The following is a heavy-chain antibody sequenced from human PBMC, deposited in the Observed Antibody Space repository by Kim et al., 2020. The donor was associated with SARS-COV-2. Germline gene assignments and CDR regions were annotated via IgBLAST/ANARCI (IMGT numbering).Heavy chain of an antibody. V-gene: IGHV4-34*01. Sequence: SETLSLTCAVYGGSFSGYYWSWIRQPPGKGLEWIGEINHSGSTNYNPSLKSRVTISVDTSKNQFSLKLSSVTAADTAVYYCARAATVTTLYYYYYYGMDVWGQGTTVTVSS. D-gene: IGHD4-17*01. J-gene: IGHJ6*02. CDR2: INHSGST. CDR1: GGSFSGYY. CDR3: ARAATVTTLYYYYYYGMDV.